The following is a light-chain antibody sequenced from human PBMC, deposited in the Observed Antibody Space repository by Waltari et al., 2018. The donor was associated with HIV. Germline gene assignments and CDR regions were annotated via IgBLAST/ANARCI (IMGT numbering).Light chain of an antibody. CDR1: SSDVGLYKY. V-gene: IGLV2-14*01. J-gene: IGLJ1*01. CDR2: EVS. CDR3: SSYTGSSTLYV. Sequence: QSALTQPASVSGSPGQSITISCTGPSSDVGLYKYVAWYQQHPGKAPKLMIYEVSNRPSGVSNRFSGSKSGNTASLTISGLQAEDEADYYCSSYTGSSTLYVFGTGTKVTVL.